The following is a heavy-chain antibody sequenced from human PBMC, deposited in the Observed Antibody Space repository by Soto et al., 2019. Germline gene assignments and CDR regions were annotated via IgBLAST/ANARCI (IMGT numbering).Heavy chain of an antibody. Sequence: PGWSLRLSCAASGFTFSSYWMSWVRQAPGKGLEWVANIKQDGSEKYYVDSVKGRFTISRDNAKNSLYLQMNSLRAEDTAVYYCASAGRGYDFWSGQMEPWGQGTLVTVSS. J-gene: IGHJ5*02. CDR1: GFTFSSYW. V-gene: IGHV3-7*03. CDR2: IKQDGSEK. D-gene: IGHD3-3*01. CDR3: ASAGRGYDFWSGQMEP.